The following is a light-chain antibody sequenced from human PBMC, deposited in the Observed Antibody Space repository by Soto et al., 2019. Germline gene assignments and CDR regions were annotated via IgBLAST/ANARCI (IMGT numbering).Light chain of an antibody. CDR1: QSIGTW. CDR2: DVS. V-gene: IGKV1-5*01. J-gene: IGKJ1*01. Sequence: DVQMTQSPSTLSASVGDRVTITCRASQSIGTWLAWYQQKPGGAPRLLIYDVSNLESGVPSRFTGSGSGPEFTLTITILQPEDFGIYYCQQYDSSRTFDQGTKVDLK. CDR3: QQYDSSRT.